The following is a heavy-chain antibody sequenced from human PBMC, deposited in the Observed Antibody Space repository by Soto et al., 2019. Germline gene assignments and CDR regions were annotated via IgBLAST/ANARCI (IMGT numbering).Heavy chain of an antibody. CDR2: ISSSSSYI. Sequence: LILSCAASVFTFSSYSMNWVRQSPGKGLEWVSSISSSSSYIYYADSVKGRFTISRDNAKNSLYLQMNILRAEDTAVYYCARDGTTLGYWGQGTLVTVSS. CDR3: ARDGTTLGY. D-gene: IGHD1-7*01. V-gene: IGHV3-21*01. CDR1: VFTFSSYS. J-gene: IGHJ4*02.